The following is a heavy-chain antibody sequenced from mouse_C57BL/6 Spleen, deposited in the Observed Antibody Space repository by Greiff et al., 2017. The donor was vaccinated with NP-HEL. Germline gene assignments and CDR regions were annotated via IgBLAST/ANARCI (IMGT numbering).Heavy chain of an antibody. V-gene: IGHV1-4*01. CDR1: GYTFTSYT. CDR3: ARRGDSSGYDYYAMDY. D-gene: IGHD3-2*02. J-gene: IGHJ4*01. CDR2: INPSSGYT. Sequence: QVQLKESGAELARPGASVKMSCKASGYTFTSYTMHWVKQRPGQGLEWIGYINPSSGYTKYNQKFKDKATLTADKSSSTAYMQLSSLTSEDSAVXYCARRGDSSGYDYYAMDYWGQGTSVTVSS.